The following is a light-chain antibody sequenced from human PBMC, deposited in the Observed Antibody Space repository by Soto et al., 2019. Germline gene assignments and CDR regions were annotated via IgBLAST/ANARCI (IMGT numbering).Light chain of an antibody. V-gene: IGLV2-14*01. CDR1: SSDVGGYNY. Sequence: QSVLTQPASVSGSPVQSITISCTGTSSDVGGYNYVSWYQQHPGKAPKLMIYEVSNRPSGVSNRFSGSKSGNTASLTISGFQGEDEADYYCRSYTSSSTLGVFGGGTMLTVL. CDR2: EVS. J-gene: IGLJ3*02. CDR3: RSYTSSSTLGV.